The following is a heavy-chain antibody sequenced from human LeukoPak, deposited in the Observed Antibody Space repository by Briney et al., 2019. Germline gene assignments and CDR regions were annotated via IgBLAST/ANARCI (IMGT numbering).Heavy chain of an antibody. CDR2: KQTDGSTT. CDR1: GFTFSYYG. Sequence: GGSLRLSCAASGFTFSYYGMHWVRQAPGKGLEWVAFKQTDGSTTFYADSVKGRFTISRDNSKNTLFLQMNSLRAEDTAVYYCARSGRYYDSSGYYSLAFDIWGQGTMVTVSS. D-gene: IGHD3-22*01. V-gene: IGHV3-30*12. J-gene: IGHJ3*02. CDR3: ARSGRYYDSSGYYSLAFDI.